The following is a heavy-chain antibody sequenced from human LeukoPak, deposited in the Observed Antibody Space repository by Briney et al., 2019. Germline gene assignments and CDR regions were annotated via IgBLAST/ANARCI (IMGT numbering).Heavy chain of an antibody. CDR2: INHSGST. D-gene: IGHD6-19*01. CDR3: AKWLGQVDY. CDR1: GGSFSGYY. Sequence: SETLSLTCAVYGGSFSGYYWSWIRQPPGQGLEWIGEINHSGSTNYNPSLKSRVTISVDTSKNQFSLKLSSVTATDTAVYYGAKWLGQVDYWGQGTLVTVSS. V-gene: IGHV4-34*01. J-gene: IGHJ4*02.